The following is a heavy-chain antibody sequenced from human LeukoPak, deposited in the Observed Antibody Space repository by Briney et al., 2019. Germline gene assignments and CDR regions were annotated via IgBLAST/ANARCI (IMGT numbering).Heavy chain of an antibody. CDR2: IYYSGST. D-gene: IGHD6-13*01. CDR3: ARVDYPRTGYRSSWYGGGAAGSPYYFDY. CDR1: GGSISSGGYY. V-gene: IGHV4-31*03. J-gene: IGHJ4*02. Sequence: SETLSPTCTVSGGSISSGGYYWSWIRQHPGKGLEWIGYIYYSGSTYYNPSLKSRVTISVDTSKNQFSLKLSSVTAADTAVYYCARVDYPRTGYRSSWYGGGAAGSPYYFDYWGQGTLVTVSS.